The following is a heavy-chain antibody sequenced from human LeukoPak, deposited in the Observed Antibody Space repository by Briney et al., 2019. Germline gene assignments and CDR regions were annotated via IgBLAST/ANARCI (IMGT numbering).Heavy chain of an antibody. J-gene: IGHJ4*02. D-gene: IGHD4/OR15-4a*01. CDR1: GYTFTVHY. CDR3: ARDHDYGPDY. V-gene: IGHV1-2*02. Sequence: GASLKVSCKASGYTFTVHYLHWLRQAPGQGLEWMGWIKPDSGATNFAQNFQDRVTMTSDTSINTAYMELSSLTSDDTAMYYCARDHDYGPDYWGQGTLVTVSA. CDR2: IKPDSGAT.